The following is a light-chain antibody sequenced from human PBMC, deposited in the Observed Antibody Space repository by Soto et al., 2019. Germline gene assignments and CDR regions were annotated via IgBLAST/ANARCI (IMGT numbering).Light chain of an antibody. Sequence: QSVLTQPASVSGSPGRSITNSCTGTSSDVGGFNSVSWYQLYPGKAPKLIIYGVSNRPSGVSQRFSGSKSGNTASLTISGLRAEDEAEYYCSSYSDTTTRVFGTGTKVTVL. J-gene: IGLJ1*01. V-gene: IGLV2-14*03. CDR1: SSDVGGFNS. CDR3: SSYSDTTTRV. CDR2: GVS.